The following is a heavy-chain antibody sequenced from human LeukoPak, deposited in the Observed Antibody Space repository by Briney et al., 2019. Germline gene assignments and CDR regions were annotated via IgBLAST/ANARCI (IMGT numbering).Heavy chain of an antibody. V-gene: IGHV3-23*01. CDR1: GFTFSSYA. J-gene: IGHJ4*02. CDR3: AKGPQLLWLGEFIPYFDY. CDR2: ISGSGGST. Sequence: GGSLRLSCAASGFTFSSYAMSWVRQAPGKGLEWVSAISGSGGSTYYADSVKGRFTISRDNSKNTLYLQMNSLRAEDTAVYYCAKGPQLLWLGEFIPYFDYWGQGTLVTVSS. D-gene: IGHD3-10*01.